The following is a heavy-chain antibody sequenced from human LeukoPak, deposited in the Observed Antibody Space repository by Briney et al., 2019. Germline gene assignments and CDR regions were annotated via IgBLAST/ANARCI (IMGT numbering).Heavy chain of an antibody. Sequence: GRSLRLSCAASGFTFSSYGMHWVRQAPGRGLEWVAVIWYDGSNKYYADSVKGRFTISRDNSKNTLYLQMNSLRAEDTAVYYCARSRSINNWFDPWGQGTLVTVSS. D-gene: IGHD6-13*01. CDR1: GFTFSSYG. V-gene: IGHV3-30*19. J-gene: IGHJ5*02. CDR3: ARSRSINNWFDP. CDR2: IWYDGSNK.